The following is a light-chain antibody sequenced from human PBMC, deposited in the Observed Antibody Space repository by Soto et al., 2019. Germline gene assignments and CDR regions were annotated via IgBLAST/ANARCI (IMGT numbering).Light chain of an antibody. CDR2: YDR. Sequence: SYELTQPPSVSVAPGKTARITCGGNNIGSKSGHWFQQKPGQAPVLVIYYDRDRPSGIPERFSGSNSGNTATLTISWVEAGDEADYYCQVWDSNSDHVVFGGGTKLTVL. J-gene: IGLJ2*01. CDR3: QVWDSNSDHVV. V-gene: IGLV3-21*04. CDR1: NIGSKS.